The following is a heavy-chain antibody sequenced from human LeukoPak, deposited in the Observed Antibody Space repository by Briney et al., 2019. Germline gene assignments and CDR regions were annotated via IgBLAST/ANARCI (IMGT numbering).Heavy chain of an antibody. CDR1: GFTFSSYA. D-gene: IGHD1-26*01. J-gene: IGHJ4*02. Sequence: PGGSLRLSCAASGFTFSSYAMSWVRQAPGKGLEWVSAISGSGGSTYYADSVKGRFTISRDNSKNTLYLQMNSLRAEDTVVYYCAKPQTPRVVGATPADYWGQGTLVTVSS. CDR3: AKPQTPRVVGATPADY. CDR2: ISGSGGST. V-gene: IGHV3-23*01.